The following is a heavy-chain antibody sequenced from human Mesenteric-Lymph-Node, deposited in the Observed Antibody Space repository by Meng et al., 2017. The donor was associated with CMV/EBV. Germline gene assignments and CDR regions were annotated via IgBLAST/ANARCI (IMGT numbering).Heavy chain of an antibody. CDR2: VNPNYGGA. Sequence: ASVKVSCKASGHTFTGYYIHWLRQAPGQGLEWMGWVNPNYGGADYAHNFQGRVTMTRDTTISTSYMELSSLTPDDTAVYYCAGYFRSSFDYWGQGTLVTVSS. CDR3: AGYFRSSFDY. V-gene: IGHV1-2*02. J-gene: IGHJ4*02. CDR1: GHTFTGYY. D-gene: IGHD3-9*01.